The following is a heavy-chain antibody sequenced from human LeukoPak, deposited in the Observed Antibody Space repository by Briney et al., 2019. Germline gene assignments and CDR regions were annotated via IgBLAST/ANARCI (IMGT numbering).Heavy chain of an antibody. CDR2: IYYSGST. V-gene: IGHV4-31*03. Sequence: PSETLSLTCTASGGSISSGGYYWSWIRQHPGKGLEWIGYIYYSGSTYYNPSLKSRVTISVDTSKNQFSLKLSSVTAADTAVYYCARACSGGSCNLRDYYYYGMDVWGQGTTVTVSS. CDR1: GGSISSGGYY. CDR3: ARACSGGSCNLRDYYYYGMDV. D-gene: IGHD2-15*01. J-gene: IGHJ6*02.